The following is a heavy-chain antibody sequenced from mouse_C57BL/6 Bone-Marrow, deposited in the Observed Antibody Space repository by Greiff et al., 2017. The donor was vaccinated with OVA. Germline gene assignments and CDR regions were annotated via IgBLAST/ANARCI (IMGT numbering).Heavy chain of an antibody. D-gene: IGHD1-1*01. J-gene: IGHJ1*03. CDR2: SRNKANDYTT. CDR1: GFTFSAFY. V-gene: IGHV7-1*01. CDR3: ARDASDDDSSHWYFGV. Sequence: EVKLVESGGGLVQSGRSLSLSCATSGFTFSAFYMEWVRQAPGKGLEWIAASRNKANDYTTENSASVKGRFIVSRNTSQSIRYLKMNARRAEDTDNCYCARDASDDDSSHWYFGVWGTGTTVTVSS.